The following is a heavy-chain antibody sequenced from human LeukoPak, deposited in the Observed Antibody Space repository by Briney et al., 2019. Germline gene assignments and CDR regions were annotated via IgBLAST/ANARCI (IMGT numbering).Heavy chain of an antibody. CDR2: ISWNSGSI. Sequence: PGGSPRLSCAASGFTFDDYAMHWVRQAPGKGLEWVSGISWNSGSIGYADSVKGRFTISRDNAKNSLYLQMNSLRAEDMALYYCAKADTLNAFDIWGQGTMVTVSS. V-gene: IGHV3-9*03. CDR3: AKADTLNAFDI. D-gene: IGHD2-2*02. CDR1: GFTFDDYA. J-gene: IGHJ3*02.